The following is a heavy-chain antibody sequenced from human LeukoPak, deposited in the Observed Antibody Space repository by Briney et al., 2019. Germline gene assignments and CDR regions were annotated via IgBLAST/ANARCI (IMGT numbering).Heavy chain of an antibody. J-gene: IGHJ6*02. CDR2: IRSKAYRGTT. Sequence: GGSLRLSCTAFGFTFGDHAMSWVRQAPGKGLEWVGFIRSKAYRGTTEYAASVKGRFTISREDSRNVAYLQMNSLKTEDTAVYYCSRGPIQLWIHSGMDVWGQGTTVIVSS. CDR3: SRGPIQLWIHSGMDV. CDR1: GFTFGDHA. V-gene: IGHV3-49*04. D-gene: IGHD5-18*01.